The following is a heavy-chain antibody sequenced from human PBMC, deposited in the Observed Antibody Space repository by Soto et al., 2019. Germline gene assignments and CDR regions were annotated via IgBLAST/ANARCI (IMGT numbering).Heavy chain of an antibody. J-gene: IGHJ4*02. V-gene: IGHV4-59*08. Sequence: QVQLQESGPGLVKPSETLSLTCTVSGGSISSYYWSWIRQPPGKGLEWIGYIYYSGSTNYNPSLKSRVTIAVDTSKNQFSLKLSSVTAADTAVYYCARHVIEMAPFGYWGQGTLVTVSS. CDR1: GGSISSYY. CDR3: ARHVIEMAPFGY. CDR2: IYYSGST.